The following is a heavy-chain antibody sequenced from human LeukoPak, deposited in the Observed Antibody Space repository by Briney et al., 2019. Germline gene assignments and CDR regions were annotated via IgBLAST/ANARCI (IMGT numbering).Heavy chain of an antibody. J-gene: IGHJ4*02. Sequence: GGSLRLSCAASGFIFRNYAMSWVRQAPGKGLEWVSAITGSGDATYYADSVKGRFTISRDNSKNTLYVEMNTLRAEDTAVYYCAKWGDYDILTGYYVSDFWGQGTLVTVSS. CDR3: AKWGDYDILTGYYVSDF. CDR2: ITGSGDAT. D-gene: IGHD3-9*01. CDR1: GFIFRNYA. V-gene: IGHV3-23*01.